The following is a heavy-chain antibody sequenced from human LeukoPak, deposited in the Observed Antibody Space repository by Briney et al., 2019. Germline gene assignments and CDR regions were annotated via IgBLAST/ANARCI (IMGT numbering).Heavy chain of an antibody. J-gene: IGHJ4*02. CDR2: ISSSSSYI. D-gene: IGHD3-22*01. CDR3: ATDYYDSSGYYQNLYYFDY. Sequence: PGGSLRLSCAASGFTFSSYSMNWVRQAPGKGLEWVSSISSSSSYIYYADSVKGRFTISRDNAKNSLYPQMNSLRAEDTAVYYCATDYYDSSGYYQNLYYFDYWGQGTLVTVSS. V-gene: IGHV3-21*01. CDR1: GFTFSSYS.